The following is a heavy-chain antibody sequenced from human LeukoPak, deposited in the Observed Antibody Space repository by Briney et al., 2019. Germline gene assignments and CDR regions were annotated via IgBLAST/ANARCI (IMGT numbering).Heavy chain of an antibody. CDR3: ARVKYCSGGSCYRAGFDY. CDR1: GGSFSGYY. Sequence: SETLSLTCAVYGGSFSGYYWSWIRQPPGKGLEWIGEINHSGSTNYNPSLKSRVTISVDTSKNQFSLKLSSVTAADTAVYYCARVKYCSGGSCYRAGFDYWGQGTLVTVSS. CDR2: INHSGST. D-gene: IGHD2-15*01. J-gene: IGHJ4*02. V-gene: IGHV4-34*01.